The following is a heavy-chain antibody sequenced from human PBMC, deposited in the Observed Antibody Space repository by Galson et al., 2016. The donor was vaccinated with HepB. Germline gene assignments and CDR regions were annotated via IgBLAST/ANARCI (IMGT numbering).Heavy chain of an antibody. J-gene: IGHJ6*02. Sequence: SVKVSCKESGHSLTRHYLHWVRQAPGKGLEWMGSFDPDNGETIYAPKLQDRVTMTQDTSIDTAYMELSSLRSEDTAVYYCARGRYGDQRPYYYYYGMDVWGQGTTVTVSS. CDR1: GHSLTRHY. CDR3: ARGRYGDQRPYYYYYGMDV. CDR2: FDPDNGET. D-gene: IGHD4-17*01. V-gene: IGHV1-24*01.